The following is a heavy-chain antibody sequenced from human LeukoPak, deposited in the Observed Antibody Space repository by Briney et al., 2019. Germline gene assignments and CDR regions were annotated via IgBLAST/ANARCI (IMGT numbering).Heavy chain of an antibody. V-gene: IGHV4-38-2*01. D-gene: IGHD6-19*01. CDR2: IYHSGST. CDR3: ARQRGYSSGWYYPYFDY. J-gene: IGHJ4*02. CDR1: GFSIRSGYY. Sequence: SETLALTCAVSGFSIRSGYYWGWVRAPPRKGVGWVGSIYHSGSTYYNPSLKSRVTISVDTSENQFSLKLSSVTAADTAVYYCARQRGYSSGWYYPYFDYWGQGGLVTVSS.